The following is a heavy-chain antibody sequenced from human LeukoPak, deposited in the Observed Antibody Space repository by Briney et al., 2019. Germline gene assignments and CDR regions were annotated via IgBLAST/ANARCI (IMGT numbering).Heavy chain of an antibody. J-gene: IGHJ5*02. CDR2: ISADNGNT. D-gene: IGHD2-2*01. V-gene: IGHV1-18*01. CDR3: ARGLLRCSSTSCYHNWFDP. Sequence: DSVKVSCKASGYTFTSYGISWVRQAPGQGLEWMGWISADNGNTNYAQKVQGRVTMTTDTYTSTVYMELSSLRSEDTAVYYCARGLLRCSSTSCYHNWFDPWGQGTLVTVSS. CDR1: GYTFTSYG.